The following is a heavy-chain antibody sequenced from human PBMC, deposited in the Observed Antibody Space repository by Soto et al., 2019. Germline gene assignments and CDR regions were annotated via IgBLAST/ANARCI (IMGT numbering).Heavy chain of an antibody. CDR1: GFTFSSYG. CDR2: ISYDGSNK. D-gene: IGHD4-4*01. V-gene: IGHV3-30*18. CDR3: AKETDGGNYDYFDY. Sequence: QVQLVESGGGVVQPGRSLRLSCAASGFTFSSYGMHWVRQAPGKGLEWVAVISYDGSNKYYADSVKGRFTISRDNSKNTLYLPMNSLRAEDTAVYYCAKETDGGNYDYFDYWGQGTLVTVSS. J-gene: IGHJ4*02.